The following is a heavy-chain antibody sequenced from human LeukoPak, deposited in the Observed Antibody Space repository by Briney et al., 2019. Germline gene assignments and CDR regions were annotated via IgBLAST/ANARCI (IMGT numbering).Heavy chain of an antibody. V-gene: IGHV4-59*01. CDR2: IYYSGST. J-gene: IGHJ6*03. CDR1: GGSISSYY. Sequence: PSETLSLTCTVSGGSISSYYWNWIRQPPGKGLEWIGYIYYSGSTNYNPSLKSRVTISVDMSKNQFSLKLSSVTAADTAVYYCARVIMSSVYYYYMDVWGKGTTVTVSS. D-gene: IGHD2-21*01. CDR3: ARVIMSSVYYYYMDV.